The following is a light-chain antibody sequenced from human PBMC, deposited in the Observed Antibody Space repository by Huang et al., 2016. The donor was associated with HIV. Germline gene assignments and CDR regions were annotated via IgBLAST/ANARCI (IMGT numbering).Light chain of an antibody. CDR3: QQYNGWPLT. V-gene: IGKV3-15*01. CDR1: RSSTIK. J-gene: IGKJ1*01. CDR2: GGS. Sequence: TRAELSRRSATPGCWANRSSTIKLAWYQQKRGHAPRLLSYGGSTRATGIPARVSGSGAGTDFTITINSLQSEDFATYYCQQYNGWPLTFGQGTEVEIK.